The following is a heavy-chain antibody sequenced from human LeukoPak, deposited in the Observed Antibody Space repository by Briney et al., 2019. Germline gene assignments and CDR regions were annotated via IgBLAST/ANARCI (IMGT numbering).Heavy chain of an antibody. D-gene: IGHD4-17*01. V-gene: IGHV3-74*01. CDR2: INSDGSST. Sequence: PGGSLRLSCAASGFTFSSYWMHWVRQAPGKGLVWVSRINSDGSSTSYADSVKGRFTISRDNAKNTPYLQMNSLRAEDTAVYYCARVNGDYYYYYYMDVWGKGTTVTVSS. J-gene: IGHJ6*03. CDR1: GFTFSSYW. CDR3: ARVNGDYYYYYYMDV.